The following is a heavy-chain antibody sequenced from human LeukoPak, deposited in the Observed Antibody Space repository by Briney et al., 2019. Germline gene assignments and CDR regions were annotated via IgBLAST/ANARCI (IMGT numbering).Heavy chain of an antibody. Sequence: ASVKVSCKASGGTFSSYAISWVRQAPGQGLEWMGRINPNSGGTNYAQKFQGRVTMTRDTSISTAYMELSRLRTDDTAVYYCARGSRFGEFYFDYWGQGTLVTVSS. CDR1: GGTFSSYA. D-gene: IGHD3-10*01. CDR3: ARGSRFGEFYFDY. J-gene: IGHJ4*02. V-gene: IGHV1-2*06. CDR2: INPNSGGT.